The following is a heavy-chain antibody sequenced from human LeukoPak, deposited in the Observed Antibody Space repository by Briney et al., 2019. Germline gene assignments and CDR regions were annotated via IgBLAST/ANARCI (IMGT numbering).Heavy chain of an antibody. D-gene: IGHD6-19*01. CDR3: AKRSGYTTGWSFDF. CDR2: ISGSGDNT. J-gene: IGHJ4*02. CDR1: GFSFSSYA. Sequence: GGSLRLSCAASGFSFSSYAMSLVRQAPGKGLEWVSSISGSGDNTYYAESVKGRFTISRDNSKNTLFLQMNSLRAEDTAVFYCAKRSGYTTGWSFDFWGQGTLVTVSS. V-gene: IGHV3-23*01.